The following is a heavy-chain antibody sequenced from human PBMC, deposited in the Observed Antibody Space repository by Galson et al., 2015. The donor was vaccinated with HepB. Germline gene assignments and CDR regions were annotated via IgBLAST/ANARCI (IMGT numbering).Heavy chain of an antibody. J-gene: IGHJ4*02. CDR2: ISATIGST. Sequence: SLRLSCAASGFTFSSYAMYWVRQAPGKGLEWVSGISATIGSTYYADSVKGRFTISRDNSKKTLYLQMNSLRAEDTAVYYCTRSPSLIVSGNRPWDYWGQGTLVTVSS. CDR1: GFTFSSYA. V-gene: IGHV3-23*01. CDR3: TRSPSLIVSGNRPWDY. D-gene: IGHD5/OR15-5a*01.